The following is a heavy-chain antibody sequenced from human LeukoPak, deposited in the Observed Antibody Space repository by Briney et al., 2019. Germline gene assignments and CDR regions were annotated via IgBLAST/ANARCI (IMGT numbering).Heavy chain of an antibody. Sequence: QPGGSLRLSCSVSGFSISDYAMHWVRQAPGKGLEYVSSISSNGGSTYYVGSVKGRFTISRDNSKNALYLQMSSLRTEDTAVYYCVKDRWVDYWGQGTLVTVSS. J-gene: IGHJ4*02. CDR3: VKDRWVDY. CDR2: ISSNGGST. V-gene: IGHV3-64D*09. D-gene: IGHD3-16*01. CDR1: GFSISDYA.